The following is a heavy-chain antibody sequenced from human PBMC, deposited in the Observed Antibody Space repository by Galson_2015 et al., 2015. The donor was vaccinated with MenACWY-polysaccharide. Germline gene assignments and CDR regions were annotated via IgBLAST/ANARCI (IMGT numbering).Heavy chain of an antibody. Sequence: SLRLSCAVSGFTVSSNYMSWVRQAPGKGLEWVSIIYSGGTTYYADSVKGRFTISRDHPKDTLYLQMNSLRAEDTAVYYCGRVAGWLLPIDYWGQGTLVTVSS. CDR3: GRVAGWLLPIDY. CDR1: GFTVSSNY. V-gene: IGHV3-66*02. CDR2: IYSGGTT. J-gene: IGHJ4*02. D-gene: IGHD3-22*01.